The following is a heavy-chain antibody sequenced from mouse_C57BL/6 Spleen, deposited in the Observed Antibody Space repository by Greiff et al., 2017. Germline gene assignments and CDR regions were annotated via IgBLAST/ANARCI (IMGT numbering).Heavy chain of an antibody. D-gene: IGHD1-1*01. J-gene: IGHJ2*01. Sequence: QVQLQQSGPELVKPGASVKISCKASGYAFSSSWMNWVKQRPGKGLEWIGRIYPGDGDTNYNGKFKGKATLTADKSSSTAYMQLSSLTSEDSEVYFCAREGYDYGSLYYFYDWGEGTTLTLSS. CDR2: IYPGDGDT. V-gene: IGHV1-82*01. CDR3: AREGYDYGSLYYFYD. CDR1: GYAFSSSW.